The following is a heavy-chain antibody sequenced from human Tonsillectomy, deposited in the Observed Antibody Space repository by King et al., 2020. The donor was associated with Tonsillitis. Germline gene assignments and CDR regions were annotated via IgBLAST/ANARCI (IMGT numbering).Heavy chain of an antibody. Sequence: VQLVESGGGLVQPGGSLRLSCAASGFTFSNYWMSWVRQAPGKGLEWVANIRQDGSETYYVDFVKGRFTISSDNAKNSLYLQMTSLRAEDTAVYYCARGIAAAGGRWYFDLGGRGTLVTVPS. CDR1: GFTFSNYW. D-gene: IGHD6-13*01. CDR2: IRQDGSET. CDR3: ARGIAAAGGRWYFDL. J-gene: IGHJ2*01. V-gene: IGHV3-7*04.